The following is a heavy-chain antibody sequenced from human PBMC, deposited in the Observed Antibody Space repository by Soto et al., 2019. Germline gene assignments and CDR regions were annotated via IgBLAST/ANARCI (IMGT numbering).Heavy chain of an antibody. V-gene: IGHV4-30-4*01. CDR1: GGSISSGDYY. J-gene: IGHJ6*02. CDR3: ARDYAITFFGVAPSYGMDV. D-gene: IGHD3-3*01. CDR2: IYYSGST. Sequence: PSETLSLTCTVSGGSISSGDYYWSWIRQPPGKGLEWIGYIYYSGSTYYNPSLKSRVTISVDTSKNQFSLKLSSVTAADTAVYYCARDYAITFFGVAPSYGMDVWAQGTTVTFS.